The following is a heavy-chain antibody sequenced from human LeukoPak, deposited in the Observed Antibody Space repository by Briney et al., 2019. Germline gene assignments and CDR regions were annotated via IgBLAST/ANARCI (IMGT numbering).Heavy chain of an antibody. CDR3: ANSRGYGSGNL. V-gene: IGHV3-23*01. J-gene: IGHJ4*02. CDR1: GFVLNNYA. CDR2: VSGSGDRT. Sequence: PGGSLRLSCAASGFVLNNYAMSWVRQAPGKGLEWISAVSGSGDRTYYAGSVKGRFTISRDNSKNIVYLRMNSLRAEDTAVYFCANSRGYGSGNLWGQGTLVTVSS. D-gene: IGHD3-10*01.